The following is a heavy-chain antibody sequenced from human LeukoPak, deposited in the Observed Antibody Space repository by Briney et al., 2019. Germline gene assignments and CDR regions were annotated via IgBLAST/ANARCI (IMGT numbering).Heavy chain of an antibody. CDR3: AREGISRKMDFDY. Sequence: GGSLRLSCAASGFTFSSHAMSWVRQAPEKGLEWVSSITNDNYDTFYADSVKGRFTISRDESKTTLYLQMKSLRAEDTAVYHCAREGISRKMDFDYWGQGTLVTVSS. V-gene: IGHV3-23*01. J-gene: IGHJ4*02. CDR1: GFTFSSHA. D-gene: IGHD2/OR15-2a*01. CDR2: ITNDNYDT.